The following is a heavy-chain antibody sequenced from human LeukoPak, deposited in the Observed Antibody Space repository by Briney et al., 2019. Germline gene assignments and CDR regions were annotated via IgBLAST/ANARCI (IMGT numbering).Heavy chain of an antibody. CDR1: CGSISSYY. D-gene: IGHD2/OR15-2a*01. CDR3: AKYGSPYYFDL. J-gene: IGHJ2*01. V-gene: IGHV4-59*01. Sequence: PSETLSLTCTLSCGSISSYYWSGIRQPPGKGLEGIGYIYYTGSTHSNPPLKSRVTVSLDTSKNQFSLKLISVTAAGTAVYYCAKYGSPYYFDLWGRGTPVTVSS. CDR2: IYYTGST.